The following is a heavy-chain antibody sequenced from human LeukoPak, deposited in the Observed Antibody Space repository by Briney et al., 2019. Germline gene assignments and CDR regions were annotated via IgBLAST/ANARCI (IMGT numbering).Heavy chain of an antibody. CDR1: GFTFSSYA. D-gene: IGHD3-22*01. CDR2: ILHDGSNN. V-gene: IGHV3-30-3*01. Sequence: PGRSLRLSCAASGFTFSSYAMHWVRQAPGKGLEWVAAILHDGSNNYYADSVKGRFTISRDNSKNTLSLQMNSLRADDTAVYYCGRDGDSSGYFFFDNWGQGTLVTVSS. J-gene: IGHJ4*02. CDR3: GRDGDSSGYFFFDN.